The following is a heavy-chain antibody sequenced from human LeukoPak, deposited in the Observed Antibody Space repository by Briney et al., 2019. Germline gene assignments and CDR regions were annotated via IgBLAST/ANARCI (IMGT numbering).Heavy chain of an antibody. V-gene: IGHV3-23*01. CDR2: ISGSGGSA. D-gene: IGHD2-2*01. CDR3: ARETEGVVPGDY. Sequence: PGGSLRLSCAASGFTFSSYGMSWVRQAPGKGLEWVSAISGSGGSAYYADSVKGRFTVSRDNSKNTLYLQMNSLRAEDTAVYYCARETEGVVPGDYWGQGTLVTVSS. J-gene: IGHJ4*02. CDR1: GFTFSSYG.